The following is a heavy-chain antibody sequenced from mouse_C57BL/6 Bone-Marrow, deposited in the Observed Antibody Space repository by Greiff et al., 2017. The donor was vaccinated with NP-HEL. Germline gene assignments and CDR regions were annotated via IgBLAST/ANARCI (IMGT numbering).Heavy chain of an antibody. D-gene: IGHD1-1*01. CDR1: GFTFSSYG. CDR3: ARRPPIYYYGSPYYDMDY. Sequence: EVKVVESGGDLVKPGGSLKLSCAASGFTFSSYGMSWVRQTPDKRLGWVATISSGGSYTYYPDSVKGRFTISRDNATNTLYLQMSSLKSEDTAMYYCARRPPIYYYGSPYYDMDYWGQGTSVTVSS. V-gene: IGHV5-6*02. J-gene: IGHJ4*01. CDR2: ISSGGSYT.